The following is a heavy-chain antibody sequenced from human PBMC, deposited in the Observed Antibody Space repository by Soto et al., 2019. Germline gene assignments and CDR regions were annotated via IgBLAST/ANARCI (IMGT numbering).Heavy chain of an antibody. Sequence: SETLSLTCTVSGGSIRSYYWSWIRQPPGKGLEWIGYIYYSGSTNYNPSLKSRVTISVDTSKNQFSLKLSSVTAADTAVYYCARAAYYDFWSGPNDAFDIWGQGTMVT. CDR2: IYYSGST. CDR1: GGSIRSYY. CDR3: ARAAYYDFWSGPNDAFDI. J-gene: IGHJ3*02. V-gene: IGHV4-59*01. D-gene: IGHD3-3*01.